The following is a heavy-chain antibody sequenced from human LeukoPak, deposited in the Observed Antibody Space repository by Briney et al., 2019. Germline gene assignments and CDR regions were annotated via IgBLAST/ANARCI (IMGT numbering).Heavy chain of an antibody. J-gene: IGHJ4*02. CDR3: AKGIAAAPGDYFDY. CDR2: ISWNSGSI. CDR1: GFTFXDYA. D-gene: IGHD6-13*01. V-gene: IGHV3-9*01. Sequence: XRLSCAASGFTFXDYAMHWVRQAPGKGLEWVSGISWNSGSIGYADSVKGRFTISRDNAKNSLYLQMNSLRAEDTALYYCAKGIAAAPGDYFDYWGQGTLVTVSS.